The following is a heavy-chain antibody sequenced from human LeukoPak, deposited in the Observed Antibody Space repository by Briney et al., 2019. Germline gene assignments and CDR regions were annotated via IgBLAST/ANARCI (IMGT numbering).Heavy chain of an antibody. V-gene: IGHV3-23*01. J-gene: IGHJ4*02. CDR3: AKDLTGTAMVLGY. Sequence: GGSLRLPCAASGFTLSSYAMSWVRQAPGKGLEWVSAISDTGNTYHADSVKGRFTISRDSSKNTLFLQMNSLRAEDTAVYYCAKDLTGTAMVLGYWGQGTLVTVSS. CDR1: GFTLSSYA. D-gene: IGHD5-18*01. CDR2: ISDTGNT.